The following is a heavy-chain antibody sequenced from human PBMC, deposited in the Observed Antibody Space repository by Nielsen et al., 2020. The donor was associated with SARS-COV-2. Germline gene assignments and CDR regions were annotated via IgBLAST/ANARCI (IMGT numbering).Heavy chain of an antibody. V-gene: IGHV3-43*01. D-gene: IGHD4-17*01. J-gene: IGHJ4*02. Sequence: GESLKISCAASGFIFSSYAMSWVRRAPGKGLEWVSLISWNGGSTYYADSMKGRFTISRDNSKKSLYLQMNSLRSEDTALYFCTRGDYVFDSWGQGTLVTVSS. CDR3: TRGDYVFDS. CDR2: ISWNGGST. CDR1: GFIFSSYA.